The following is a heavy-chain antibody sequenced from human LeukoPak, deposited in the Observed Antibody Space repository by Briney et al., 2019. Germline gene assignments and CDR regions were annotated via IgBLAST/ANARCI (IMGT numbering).Heavy chain of an antibody. CDR3: ARHLGLARGSNWLDP. CDR2: ISNSGTT. D-gene: IGHD3-16*01. V-gene: IGHV4-59*08. Sequence: SETLSLTCTVSVGSIGTHYCSWIRQPPGKGLEWIGYISNSGTTNYNPSLKSRLDMSVDTSKNQFSLKPSSVTAADTAVYYCARHLGLARGSNWLDPWGQGTLVIVSS. J-gene: IGHJ5*02. CDR1: VGSIGTHY.